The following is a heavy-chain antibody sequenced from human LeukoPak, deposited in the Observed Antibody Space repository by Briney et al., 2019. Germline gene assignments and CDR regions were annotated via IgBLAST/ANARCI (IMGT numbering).Heavy chain of an antibody. J-gene: IGHJ4*02. CDR2: INPNSGGT. D-gene: IGHD4-17*01. Sequence: GASVKVSCKASGYTFTGYYTHWVRQAPGQGLEWMGWINPNSGGTNYAQKFQGRVTMTRDTSISTAYMELSRLRSDDTAVYYCARGGDYGDYVFHYWGQGTLVTVSS. CDR1: GYTFTGYY. V-gene: IGHV1-2*02. CDR3: ARGGDYGDYVFHY.